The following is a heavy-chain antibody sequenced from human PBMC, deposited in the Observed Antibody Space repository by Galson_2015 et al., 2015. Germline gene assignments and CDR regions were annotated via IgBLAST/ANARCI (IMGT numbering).Heavy chain of an antibody. CDR3: AKDIIGAPGRHFDS. D-gene: IGHD6-13*01. CDR2: ISGSGATT. Sequence: SLRLSCAASGFSFNKYAMNWVRQFPKKGLEWVSAISGSGATTDYADSVDSRFTISRDNSKNMLYLQMNSLRAEDTALYYCAKDIIGAPGRHFDSWGQGTLVTVSS. V-gene: IGHV3-23*01. J-gene: IGHJ4*02. CDR1: GFSFNKYA.